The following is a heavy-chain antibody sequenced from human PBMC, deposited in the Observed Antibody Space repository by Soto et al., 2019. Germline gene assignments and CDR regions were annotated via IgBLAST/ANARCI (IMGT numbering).Heavy chain of an antibody. V-gene: IGHV3-15*07. CDR3: TTDDIQWQLHLNY. CDR1: GFTFNNAW. CDR2: IKGKTNGGTT. Sequence: GGSLRLSCAASGFTFNNAWMNWVRQAPGKGLEWVGRIKGKTNGGTTDYAAPIKGRFTISRDDSIHTLYLQMNSLKTEDTAVYYCTTDDIQWQLHLNYWGQGTLVTVSS. D-gene: IGHD2-15*01. J-gene: IGHJ4*02.